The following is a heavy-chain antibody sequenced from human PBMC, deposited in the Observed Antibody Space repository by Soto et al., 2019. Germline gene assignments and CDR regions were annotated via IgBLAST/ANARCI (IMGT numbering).Heavy chain of an antibody. CDR2: ISYDGGNN. Sequence: QVQLVESGGGVVQPGRSLRLSCAASGFTFSHYAMHWVRQAPGKGLEWVAVISYDGGNNFYADSMKGRFTISRENYENTLYLQMNRLSPEDTAVDFCVGESQSSPGHFQSWGQGTVVTVSS. D-gene: IGHD6-13*01. V-gene: IGHV3-30-3*01. CDR1: GFTFSHYA. CDR3: VGESQSSPGHFQS. J-gene: IGHJ4*02.